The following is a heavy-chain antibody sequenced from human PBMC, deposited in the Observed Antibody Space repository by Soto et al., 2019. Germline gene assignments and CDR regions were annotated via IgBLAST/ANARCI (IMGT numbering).Heavy chain of an antibody. CDR2: ISAYNGNT. CDR1: GYTFTSYY. V-gene: IGHV1-18*04. CDR3: ARDRYYDILTGYTTRVFDY. Sequence: ASVKVSCKASGYTFTSYYMHWVRQAPGQGLEWMGWISAYNGNTNYAQKLQGRVTMTTDTSTSTAYMELRSLRSDDTAVYYCARDRYYDILTGYTTRVFDYWGQGTLVTVSS. J-gene: IGHJ4*02. D-gene: IGHD3-9*01.